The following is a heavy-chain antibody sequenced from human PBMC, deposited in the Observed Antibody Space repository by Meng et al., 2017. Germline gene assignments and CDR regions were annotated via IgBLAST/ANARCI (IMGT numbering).Heavy chain of an antibody. Sequence: VQQQESGPGRVKRSGNLSPTCAVSGGYISSSTWWSWVRQPPGKGLEWIGEIYHSGSTNYNASLKSRVTISVDKSKNQFSLKLSSVTAADTAVYYCARVVAATTLFLDYWGQGTLVTVSS. CDR3: ARVVAATTLFLDY. CDR2: IYHSGST. J-gene: IGHJ4*02. V-gene: IGHV4-4*02. CDR1: GGYISSSTW. D-gene: IGHD2-15*01.